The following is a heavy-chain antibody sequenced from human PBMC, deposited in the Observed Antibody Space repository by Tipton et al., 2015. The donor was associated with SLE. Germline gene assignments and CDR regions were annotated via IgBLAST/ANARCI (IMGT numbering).Heavy chain of an antibody. CDR2: IYYSGST. J-gene: IGHJ4*02. D-gene: IGHD1-1*01. V-gene: IGHV4-59*01. CDR3: ARGQLERRRFDY. Sequence: LRLSCAASGFTFSSYAMHWVRQPPGKGLEWIGYIYYSGSTNYNPSLKSRVTISVDTSKNQFSLKLSSVTAADTAVYYCARGQLERRRFDYWGQGTLVTVSS. CDR1: GFTFSSYA.